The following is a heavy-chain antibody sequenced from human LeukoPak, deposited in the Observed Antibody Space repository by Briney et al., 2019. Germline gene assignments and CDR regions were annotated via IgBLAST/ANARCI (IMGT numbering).Heavy chain of an antibody. J-gene: IGHJ4*02. V-gene: IGHV3-23*01. D-gene: IGHD4-17*01. CDR3: AKDYGDYVFYFDY. CDR2: ISGSGGST. CDR1: GFTFSSYA. Sequence: GGSLRLSXAASGFTFSSYAMSWVGQAPGKGLEWVSAISGSGGSTYYADSVKGRFTISRDNSKNTLYLQMNSLRAEDTAVYYCAKDYGDYVFYFDYWGQGTLVTVSS.